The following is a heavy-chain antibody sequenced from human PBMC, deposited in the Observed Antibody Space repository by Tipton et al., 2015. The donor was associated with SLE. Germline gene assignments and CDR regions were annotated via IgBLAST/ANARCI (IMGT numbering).Heavy chain of an antibody. Sequence: TLSLTCTVSGDSINSHYWSWIRQPPGKGLEWIGYINYSGTTNYNPPLKSRVTISIDTSKNQFSLKLRSVTAADTAVYYCARLPNDAFDIWGQGTMVTVS. J-gene: IGHJ3*02. CDR3: ARLPNDAFDI. V-gene: IGHV4-59*11. CDR1: GDSINSHY. CDR2: INYSGTT.